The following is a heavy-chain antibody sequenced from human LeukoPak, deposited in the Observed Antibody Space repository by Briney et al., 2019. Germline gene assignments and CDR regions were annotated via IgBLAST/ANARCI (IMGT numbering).Heavy chain of an antibody. CDR2: INPSGGST. V-gene: IGHV1-46*01. Sequence: ASVKVSCKASGYTFTSYYMHWVRQAPGQGLEWMGIINPSGGSTSYAQKFQGRVTMTRDTSTSTVYMELSSLRSEDTAVYYCARDAYCTKGVCYVNDFDYWGQGTLVTVSS. CDR3: ARDAYCTKGVCYVNDFDY. D-gene: IGHD2-8*01. J-gene: IGHJ4*02. CDR1: GYTFTSYY.